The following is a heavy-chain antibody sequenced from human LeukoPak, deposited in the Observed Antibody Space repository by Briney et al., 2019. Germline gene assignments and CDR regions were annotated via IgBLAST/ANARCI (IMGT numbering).Heavy chain of an antibody. D-gene: IGHD1-7*01. CDR2: FSSGGSA. CDR3: ARKQTGTMYDV. J-gene: IGHJ4*02. Sequence: SETLSLTCIVPGGSISSSSYYWAWIRQSPGKGLEWIGTFSSGGSAYYNPSLTSRVSISKDTSDNQFSLRLYSVTAADTAVYYCARKQTGTMYDVWGQGTEVTVSS. CDR1: GGSISSSSYY. V-gene: IGHV4-39*07.